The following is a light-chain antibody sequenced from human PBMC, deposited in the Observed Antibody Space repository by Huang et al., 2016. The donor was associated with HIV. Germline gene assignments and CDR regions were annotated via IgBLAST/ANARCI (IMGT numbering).Light chain of an antibody. CDR3: QQYDNWPLT. J-gene: IGKJ5*01. V-gene: IGKV3-15*01. Sequence: ERVMTQSPATLSVAPGERVTLSCRASHSVSSNLAWYQQKPGQAPRLLIHGASTRATGIPARFSGRGSGTEFTLAISSLPFEDSGVYFCQQYDNWPLTFGQGTRLEIK. CDR2: GAS. CDR1: HSVSSN.